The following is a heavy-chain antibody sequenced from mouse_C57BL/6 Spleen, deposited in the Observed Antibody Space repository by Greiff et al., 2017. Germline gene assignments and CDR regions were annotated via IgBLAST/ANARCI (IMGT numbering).Heavy chain of an antibody. CDR2: IDPSDSYT. J-gene: IGHJ1*03. CDR1: GYTFTSYW. CDR3: ARGDDYGSSYRRYFDV. Sequence: QVQLQQPGAELVMPGASVKLSCKASGYTFTSYWMHWVKQRPGQGLEWIGEIDPSDSYTNYNQKFKGKFTLTVDKSSSTAYMQLSSLTSEDSAVYYSARGDDYGSSYRRYFDVWGTGTTVTVSS. V-gene: IGHV1-69*01. D-gene: IGHD1-1*01.